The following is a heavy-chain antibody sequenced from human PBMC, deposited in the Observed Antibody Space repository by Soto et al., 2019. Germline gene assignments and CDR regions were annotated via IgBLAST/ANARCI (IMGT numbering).Heavy chain of an antibody. CDR3: AKDVNHESDYADSYFDY. Sequence: PGGSLRLSCAASGFTFSDYAMNWVRQGPGKGLEWVSVISNSGSRTLFADSVKGRFTISRDNSKNMLYLQMNSLRADDTAVYYCAKDVNHESDYADSYFDYWGPGTLVTVYS. J-gene: IGHJ4*02. D-gene: IGHD4-17*01. CDR1: GFTFSDYA. CDR2: ISNSGSRT. V-gene: IGHV3-23*01.